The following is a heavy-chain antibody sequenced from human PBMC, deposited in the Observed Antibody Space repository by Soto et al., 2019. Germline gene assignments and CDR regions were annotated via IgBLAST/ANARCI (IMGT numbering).Heavy chain of an antibody. D-gene: IGHD2-21*02. CDR2: IYWDNDK. J-gene: IGHJ6*02. CDR1: GFSLNTGGLA. Sequence: QITLKESGPTLVKPTQTLTLTCTFSGFSLNTGGLAVGWIRQPPGKALEWLALIYWDNDKRYSPSLRSRLTITKDTSKNQXXLXIXXMDPVDAATYYCVHSRCGGDCLQSYSSHYYYGMDVWGQGTTVTVSS. V-gene: IGHV2-5*02. CDR3: VHSRCGGDCLQSYSSHYYYGMDV.